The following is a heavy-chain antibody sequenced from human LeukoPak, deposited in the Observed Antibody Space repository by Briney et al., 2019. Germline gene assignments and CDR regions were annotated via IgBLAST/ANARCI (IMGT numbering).Heavy chain of an antibody. CDR2: AGWAGGTT. CDR1: GFNFDRYT. V-gene: IGHV3-43*01. CDR3: AKELDTMFFDY. J-gene: IGHJ4*02. D-gene: IGHD3-10*02. Sequence: GGSLRLSRATSGFNFDRYTIHWVRQAPGKGLEWVSLAGWAGGTTFYSDSVRGRFTISRDSGRKSVYLQMNSLTTDDTAFYFCAKELDTMFFDYWGQGALVTVSS.